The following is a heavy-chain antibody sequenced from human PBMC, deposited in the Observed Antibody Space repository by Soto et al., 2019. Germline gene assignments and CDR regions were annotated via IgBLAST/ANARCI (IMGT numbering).Heavy chain of an antibody. Sequence: QVQLQESGPGLLKPSETLSLTCTVSGDSMSGYHWNWIRQPPGKGLQWIGYFHNSGSTNYDPSHMRRVSSAIVSVQTQASLKLTSATSADTAVSYCARGPGDGPSIFDYWGPGILVTVSS. CDR2: FHNSGST. J-gene: IGHJ4*02. D-gene: IGHD1-26*01. V-gene: IGHV4-59*01. CDR1: GDSMSGYH. CDR3: ARGPGDGPSIFDY.